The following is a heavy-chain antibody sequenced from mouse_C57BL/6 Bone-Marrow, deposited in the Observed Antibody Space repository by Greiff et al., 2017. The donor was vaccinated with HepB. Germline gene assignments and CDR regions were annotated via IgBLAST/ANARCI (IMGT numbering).Heavy chain of an antibody. CDR1: GFSFTSYG. Sequence: QVHVKQSGPGLVAPSQSLSITCTVSGFSFTSYGVSWVRQPPGKGLEWLGVIWGDGSTNYHSALISRLSISKDNSKSQVFLKLNSLQTDDTATYYCAKKGDGYPLYYYAMDYWGQGTSVTVSS. D-gene: IGHD2-3*01. J-gene: IGHJ4*01. CDR3: AKKGDGYPLYYYAMDY. CDR2: IWGDGST. V-gene: IGHV2-3*01.